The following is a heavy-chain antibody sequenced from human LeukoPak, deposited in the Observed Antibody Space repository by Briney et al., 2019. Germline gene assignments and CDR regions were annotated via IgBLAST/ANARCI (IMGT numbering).Heavy chain of an antibody. CDR2: ISAYNGNT. J-gene: IGHJ4*02. D-gene: IGHD3-3*01. Sequence: GASVKVSCKASGGTFSSYGISWVRQAPGQGLEWMGWISAYNGNTNYAQKLQGRVTMTTDTSTSTAYMELRSLRSDDTAVYYCARSGLRFLEWLPALDYWGQGTLVTVSS. CDR1: GGTFSSYG. V-gene: IGHV1-18*01. CDR3: ARSGLRFLEWLPALDY.